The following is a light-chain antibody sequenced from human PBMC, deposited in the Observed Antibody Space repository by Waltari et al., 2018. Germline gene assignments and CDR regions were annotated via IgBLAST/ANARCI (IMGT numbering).Light chain of an antibody. J-gene: IGLJ3*02. CDR3: AVWDDSLSGRV. V-gene: IGLV1-47*01. CDR2: RNN. Sequence: QSVLTQPPSASGTPGQRVTISCSGSRSNIGHSYEYWYQQLPGTAPKLLIYRNNQRPSGVPDRFSGSKSGTSASLAISGLRSEDEADYYCAVWDDSLSGRVFGGGTKVTVL. CDR1: RSNIGHSY.